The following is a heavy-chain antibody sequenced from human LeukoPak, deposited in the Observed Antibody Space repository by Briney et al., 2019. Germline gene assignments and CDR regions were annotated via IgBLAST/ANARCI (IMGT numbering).Heavy chain of an antibody. CDR1: GFIFSDYY. V-gene: IGHV3-11*01. D-gene: IGHD3-10*01. Sequence: GSLRLSCAASGFIFSDYYMTWIRQAPGKGPEWVSYISSSGSITYYADSVKGRFTISRDNAKNSLYLEVNSLRDDDTAVYFCARTGGAGSPSDTWGQGTLVTVSS. J-gene: IGHJ5*01. CDR2: ISSSGSIT. CDR3: ARTGGAGSPSDT.